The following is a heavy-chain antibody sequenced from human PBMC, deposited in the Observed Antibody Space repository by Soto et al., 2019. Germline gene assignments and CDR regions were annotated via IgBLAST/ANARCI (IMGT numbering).Heavy chain of an antibody. J-gene: IGHJ4*02. V-gene: IGHV3-11*01. CDR2: ISSSGSTI. CDR1: GFTFSDYY. D-gene: IGHD4-17*01. CDR3: AREPDYGDYEEGFDY. Sequence: GGSLRLSCAASGFTFSDYYMSWIRQAPGKGLEWVSYISSSGSTIYYADSVKGRFTISRDNAKNSLYLQMNSLRAEDTAVDYCAREPDYGDYEEGFDYWGQGTLVTVSS.